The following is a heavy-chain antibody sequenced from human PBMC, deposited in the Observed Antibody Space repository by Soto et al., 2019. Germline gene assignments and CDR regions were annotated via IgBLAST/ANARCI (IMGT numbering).Heavy chain of an antibody. CDR3: SRDSSPLVVADTLFDY. J-gene: IGHJ4*02. CDR1: GGSISSYY. CDR2: IYTSGST. V-gene: IGHV4-4*07. Sequence: SETLSLTCTVSGGSISSYYWSWIRQPAGKGLEWIGRIYTSGSTNYNPSLKSRVTMSVDTSKNQFSLKLSSVTAADTAVYYCSRDSSPLVVADTLFDYWGQGTLVTVSS. D-gene: IGHD2-15*01.